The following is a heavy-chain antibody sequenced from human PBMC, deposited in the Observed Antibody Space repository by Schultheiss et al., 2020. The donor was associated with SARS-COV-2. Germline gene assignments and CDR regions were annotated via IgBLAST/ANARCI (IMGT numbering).Heavy chain of an antibody. V-gene: IGHV4-4*07. CDR2: IYTSGST. CDR1: GGSISSYY. J-gene: IGHJ2*01. D-gene: IGHD2-15*01. CDR3: ARVLEVAVAGKQAWYFDL. Sequence: SETLSLTCTVSGGSISSYYWSWIRQPAGKGLEWIGRIYTSGSTNYNPSLKSRVTMSVDTSKNQFSLKLSSVTAADTAVYYCARVLEVAVAGKQAWYFDLWGRGTLGTGSS.